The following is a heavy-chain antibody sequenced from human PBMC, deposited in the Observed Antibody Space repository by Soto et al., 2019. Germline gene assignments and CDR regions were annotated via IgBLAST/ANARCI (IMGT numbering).Heavy chain of an antibody. CDR3: AKDMRAVSPVSGSGGMDV. CDR1: GFTFDDYT. J-gene: IGHJ6*02. CDR2: ISWDGGST. V-gene: IGHV3-43*01. Sequence: GGSLRLSCAASGFTFDDYTMHWVRQAPGKGLEWVSLISWDGGSTYYADSVKGRFTISRDNSKNSLYLQMNSLRTEDTALYYCAKDMRAVSPVSGSGGMDVWGQGTTVTVSS. D-gene: IGHD3-3*01.